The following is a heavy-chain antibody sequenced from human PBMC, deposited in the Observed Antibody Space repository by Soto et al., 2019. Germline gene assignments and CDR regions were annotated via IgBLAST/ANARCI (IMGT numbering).Heavy chain of an antibody. CDR3: ASTYRTLFESRLGVYDYYSGMGV. CDR2: IYYSGST. CDR1: GGSISSGGYY. D-gene: IGHD5-12*01. V-gene: IGHV4-31*03. Sequence: SETLSLTYTVSGGSISSGGYYCSWISQHPVKGLEWIRYIYYSGSTYYSPSLKSRVTISVXTSKNQFSLKLSSVTAADTAVYYCASTYRTLFESRLGVYDYYSGMGVWGQGTTDTVSS. J-gene: IGHJ6*02.